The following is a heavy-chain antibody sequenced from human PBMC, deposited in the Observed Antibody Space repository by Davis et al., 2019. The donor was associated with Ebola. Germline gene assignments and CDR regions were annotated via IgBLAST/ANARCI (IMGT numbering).Heavy chain of an antibody. CDR2: IYPGDSDT. Sequence: PGGSLRLSCKGFGYTFTRYWVAWVRQKPGRGLEWMGIIYPGDSDTRYSPSFQGQVTMSVDKSITTAYLQWGSLKASDTAMYYCARVLVVRGVIITGGWFDPWGQGTLVTVSS. CDR1: GYTFTRYW. V-gene: IGHV5-51*01. CDR3: ARVLVVRGVIITGGWFDP. D-gene: IGHD3-10*01. J-gene: IGHJ5*02.